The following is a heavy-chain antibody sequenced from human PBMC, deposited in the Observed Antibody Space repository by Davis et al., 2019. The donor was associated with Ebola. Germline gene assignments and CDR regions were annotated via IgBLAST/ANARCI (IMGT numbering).Heavy chain of an antibody. CDR2: VNHSGST. CDR1: GEPLSGYY. CDR3: ARDGDY. J-gene: IGHJ4*02. Sequence: SETLSLTCVVSGEPLSGYYWSWVRQPPGKGLEWIGEVNHSGSTNYNPSLKSRVTISVDTSKNQFSLKLSSVTAADTAVYYCARDGDYWGQGTLVTVSS. V-gene: IGHV4-34*01.